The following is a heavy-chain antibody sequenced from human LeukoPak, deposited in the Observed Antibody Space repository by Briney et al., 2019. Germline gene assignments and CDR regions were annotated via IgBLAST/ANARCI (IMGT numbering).Heavy chain of an antibody. CDR2: ISGSGGST. CDR1: GFTFSSYA. V-gene: IGHV3-23*01. CDR3: ASLVGIVATITPPKDY. D-gene: IGHD5-12*01. J-gene: IGHJ4*02. Sequence: GGSLRLSCAASGFTFSSYAMSWVRQAPGKGLEWVSAISGSGGSTYYADSVKGRFTISRDNSKNTLYLQMNSLRAEDTAVYYCASLVGIVATITPPKDYWGQGTLVTVSS.